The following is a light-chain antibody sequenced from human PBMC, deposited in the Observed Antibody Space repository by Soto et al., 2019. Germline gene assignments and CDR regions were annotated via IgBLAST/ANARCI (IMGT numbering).Light chain of an antibody. CDR3: AAWDDNLKGWV. J-gene: IGLJ3*02. V-gene: IGLV1-44*01. CDR1: RSNIGSNT. Sequence: QSVLTQSPSATGTPGQRVTISCSGSRSNIGSNTVNWYQQLPGTAPKLLLHSNNRRPSGVPARFSGSKSGTSASLAISGLQSEDEADYFCAAWDDNLKGWVFGGGTKLTVL. CDR2: SNN.